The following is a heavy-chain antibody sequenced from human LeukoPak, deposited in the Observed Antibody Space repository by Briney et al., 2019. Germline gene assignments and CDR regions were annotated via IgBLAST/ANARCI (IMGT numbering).Heavy chain of an antibody. CDR1: GGSFSGYY. Sequence: SETLSLTCAVYGGSFSGYYWSWIRQPPGKGLEWIGEINHSGSTNYNPSLKSRVTISVDTSKNQFSLKLSSVTAADTAVYYCAVGIAVAAFDYWGQGTLVSVSS. CDR2: INHSGST. V-gene: IGHV4-34*01. J-gene: IGHJ4*02. D-gene: IGHD6-19*01. CDR3: AVGIAVAAFDY.